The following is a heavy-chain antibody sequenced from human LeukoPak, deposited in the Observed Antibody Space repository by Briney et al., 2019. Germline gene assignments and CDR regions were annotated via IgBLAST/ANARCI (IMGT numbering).Heavy chain of an antibody. CDR2: IIPILGIA. CDR1: GGTFSSYA. J-gene: IGHJ4*02. D-gene: IGHD3-22*01. CDR3: AREDYYDSSGYSDY. V-gene: IGHV1-69*04. Sequence: SVKVSCKASGGTFSSYAISWVRQAPGQGLEWMGRIIPILGIANYAQKFQGRVTITADKSTSTAYMELSSLRSEDTAVYYCAREDYYDSSGYSDYWGQGTLVTVSS.